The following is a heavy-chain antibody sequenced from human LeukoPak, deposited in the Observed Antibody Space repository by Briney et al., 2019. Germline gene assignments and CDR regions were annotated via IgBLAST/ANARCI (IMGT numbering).Heavy chain of an antibody. J-gene: IGHJ4*02. CDR1: GFTFSNAW. V-gene: IGHV3-15*01. D-gene: IGHD6-13*01. CDR3: TGVSRSSWYDY. CDR2: IKSKTDGGTP. Sequence: GGSLRLSCAASGFTFSNAWMSWVRQAPGKGLEWVGRIKSKTDGGTPDYAAPVKGRFTISRDDSKNTLYLQMNSLKTEGTAVYYCTGVSRSSWYDYWGQGTLVTVSS.